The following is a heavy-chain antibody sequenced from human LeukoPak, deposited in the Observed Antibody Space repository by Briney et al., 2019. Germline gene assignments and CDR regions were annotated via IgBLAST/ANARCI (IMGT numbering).Heavy chain of an antibody. CDR2: ISAYNGNT. Sequence: GASVKVSCKASGYTFTSYGISWVRQAPGQGLEWMGWISAYNGNTNYAQKLQGRVTMTTDTSTSTAYMELRSLRSDDTAVYYCARAGSITMIVVVIDEGLFDYWGQGTLVTVSS. V-gene: IGHV1-18*01. D-gene: IGHD3-22*01. CDR3: ARAGSITMIVVVIDEGLFDY. CDR1: GYTFTSYG. J-gene: IGHJ4*02.